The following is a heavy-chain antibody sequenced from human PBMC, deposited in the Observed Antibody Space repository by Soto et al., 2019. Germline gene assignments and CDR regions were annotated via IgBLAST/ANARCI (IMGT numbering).Heavy chain of an antibody. J-gene: IGHJ4*02. D-gene: IGHD1-1*01. CDR3: ARTTERQDGSGVRQRWYDY. Sequence: QVQLVQSGAEVKKPGASVKVSCKASGYTFTSYGISWVRQAPGQGLEWMGWISAYNGNTNYAQKLQGRVTMTTDTSTSTAYMERRSLRSDDTAVYYCARTTERQDGSGVRQRWYDYWGQGTLVTVSS. CDR1: GYTFTSYG. V-gene: IGHV1-18*01. CDR2: ISAYNGNT.